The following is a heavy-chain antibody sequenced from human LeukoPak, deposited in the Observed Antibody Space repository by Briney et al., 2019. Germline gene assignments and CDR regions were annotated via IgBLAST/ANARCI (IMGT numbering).Heavy chain of an antibody. CDR3: ATADVLTGSLYDH. CDR1: GYSFTSYW. V-gene: IGHV5-10-1*01. CDR2: IDPSDSYT. J-gene: IGHJ5*02. Sequence: GESLKISCKASGYSFTSYWISWVRQMPGKGLERVGRIDPSDSYTNYSPSFQGHVTISADKSISTAYLQWSSLKASDTAMYYCATADVLTGSLYDHWGQGTLVTVSS. D-gene: IGHD3-9*01.